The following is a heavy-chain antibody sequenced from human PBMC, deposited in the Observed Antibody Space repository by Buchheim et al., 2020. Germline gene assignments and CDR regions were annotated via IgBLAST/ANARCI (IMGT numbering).Heavy chain of an antibody. J-gene: IGHJ4*02. V-gene: IGHV4-39*07. CDR2: IYYSGST. CDR3: ARVHYGYSYAMSDY. Sequence: QLQLQESGPGLVKPSETLSLTCTVSGGSISSGSYYWGWIRQPPGKGLEWIGRIYYSGSTHHNPSLKSRVTMSLDTSKNQFSRKLTTVTAADTAVYYCARVHYGYSYAMSDYGGQETL. CDR1: GGSISSGSYY. D-gene: IGHD5-18*01.